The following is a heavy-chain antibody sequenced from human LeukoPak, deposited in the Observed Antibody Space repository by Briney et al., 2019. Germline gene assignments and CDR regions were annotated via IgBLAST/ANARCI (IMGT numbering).Heavy chain of an antibody. Sequence: SETLSLTCTVSGYSISSGYYWGWIRQPPGKGLEWIGSIYHSGSTYYNPSLKSRVTISVDTSKNQFSLKLSSVTAADTAVYYCAKALMRITGTTYYYYYMDVWGKGTTVTVSS. D-gene: IGHD1-7*01. CDR1: GYSISSGYY. CDR3: AKALMRITGTTYYYYYMDV. CDR2: IYHSGST. J-gene: IGHJ6*03. V-gene: IGHV4-38-2*02.